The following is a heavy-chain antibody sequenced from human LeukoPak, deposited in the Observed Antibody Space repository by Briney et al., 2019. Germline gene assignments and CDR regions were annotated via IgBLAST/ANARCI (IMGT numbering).Heavy chain of an antibody. V-gene: IGHV3-21*01. Sequence: GGSLRLSCAASGFTFSSYSMNWVRQAPGKGLEWVSSISSSSSYIYYADSVKGRFTISRDNAKNSLYLQMNSLRAEDTAVYYCARPPYNWNYYYYYMDVWGKGTTVTVSS. CDR1: GFTFSSYS. CDR3: ARPPYNWNYYYYYMDV. D-gene: IGHD1-20*01. J-gene: IGHJ6*03. CDR2: ISSSSSYI.